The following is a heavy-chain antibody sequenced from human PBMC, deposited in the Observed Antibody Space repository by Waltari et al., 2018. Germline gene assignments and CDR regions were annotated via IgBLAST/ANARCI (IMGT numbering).Heavy chain of an antibody. J-gene: IGHJ4*02. CDR3: ARTLTLGELLI. CDR1: GGSISSYY. Sequence: QVQLQESGPGLVKPSETLSLTCTVSGGSISSYYWSWIRQPPGKGLEWIGYIYYSGSTNYNPSLKSRVTISVDTSKNQFSLKRSSVTAADTAVYYCARTLTLGELLIWGQGTLVTVSS. D-gene: IGHD3-16*01. V-gene: IGHV4-59*01. CDR2: IYYSGST.